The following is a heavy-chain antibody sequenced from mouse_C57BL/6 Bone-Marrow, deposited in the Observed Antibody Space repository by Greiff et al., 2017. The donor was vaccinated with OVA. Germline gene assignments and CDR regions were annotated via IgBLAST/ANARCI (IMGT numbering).Heavy chain of an antibody. CDR3: TRNYYGPSYWYFDV. CDR1: GFNIKDDY. CDR2: IDPENGDT. V-gene: IGHV14-4*01. J-gene: IGHJ1*03. Sequence: VQLQQSGAELVRPGASVKLSCTASGFNIKDDYMHWVKQRPEQGLEWIGWIDPENGDTEYASKFQGKATITADTSSNTAYLQLSSLTSEDTAVYYCTRNYYGPSYWYFDVWGTGTTVTVSS. D-gene: IGHD1-2*01.